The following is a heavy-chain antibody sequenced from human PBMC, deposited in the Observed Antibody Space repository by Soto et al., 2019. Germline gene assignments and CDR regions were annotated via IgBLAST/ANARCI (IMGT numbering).Heavy chain of an antibody. Sequence: EVQLVESGGGLVLPGGSLRLSCAASGFTFSRYWMHWVRQAPGKGLVWVSRINSDGSSTHYADSVKGRFTISRDNAKNTLDLQMTRLRAEDTAVYYCASNYAYAEGYDWYGRDVWGQGTTVTVSS. CDR1: GFTFSRYW. D-gene: IGHD1-1*01. V-gene: IGHV3-74*01. CDR2: INSDGSST. J-gene: IGHJ6*02. CDR3: ASNYAYAEGYDWYGRDV.